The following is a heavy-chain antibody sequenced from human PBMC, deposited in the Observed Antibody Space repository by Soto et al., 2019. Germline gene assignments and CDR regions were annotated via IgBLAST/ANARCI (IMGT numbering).Heavy chain of an antibody. J-gene: IGHJ4*02. Sequence: QVQLVQSGAEVKKPGSSVKVSCKASGGTFSSYTISWVRQAPGQGLEWMGRIIPILGIANYAQKFQGRVTITADKSTSTAYMELSSLRSEDTAVYYCARALDYGVISTPPDYWGQGTLVTVSS. D-gene: IGHD4-17*01. CDR1: GGTFSSYT. CDR2: IIPILGIA. CDR3: ARALDYGVISTPPDY. V-gene: IGHV1-69*02.